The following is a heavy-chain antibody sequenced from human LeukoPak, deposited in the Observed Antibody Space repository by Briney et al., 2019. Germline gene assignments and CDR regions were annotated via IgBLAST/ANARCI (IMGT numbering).Heavy chain of an antibody. Sequence: GGSLRLSCAASGFTVSSNYMSWVRQAPGKGLEWVSVIYSGGSTYYADSVKGRFTISRDNSKNTLYLQMNSLRAEDTAVYYCAKIGVIGNWYFDIWGRGTLVTVSS. V-gene: IGHV3-66*01. CDR1: GFTVSSNY. D-gene: IGHD2-15*01. CDR2: IYSGGST. CDR3: AKIGVIGNWYFDI. J-gene: IGHJ2*01.